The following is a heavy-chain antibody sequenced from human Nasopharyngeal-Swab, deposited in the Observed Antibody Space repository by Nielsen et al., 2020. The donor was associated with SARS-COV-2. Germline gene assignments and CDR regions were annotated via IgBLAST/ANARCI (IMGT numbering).Heavy chain of an antibody. D-gene: IGHD6-13*01. J-gene: IGHJ4*02. V-gene: IGHV4-59*01. CDR2: IYYSGST. CDR3: ARDRSSWRY. CDR1: GGSISSYY. Sequence: GSLRLSCTVSGGSISSYYWSWIRQPPGKGLEWIGYIYYSGSTNYNPSLKRRVTISVDTSKNQFSLKLSSVTAADTAVYYCARDRSSWRYWGQGTLVTVSS.